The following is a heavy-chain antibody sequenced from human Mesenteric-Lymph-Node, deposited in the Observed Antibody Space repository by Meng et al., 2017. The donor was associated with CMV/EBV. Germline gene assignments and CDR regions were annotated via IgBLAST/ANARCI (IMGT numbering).Heavy chain of an antibody. CDR1: GFTLDDYT. Sequence: GESLKISCAASGFTLDDYTMHWVRQAPGKGLEWVTSISSSSSYIYYADSVKGRFTISRDNAKNSLYLQMNSLRAEDTAVYYCARDPARVGSVWGQGTLVTVSS. V-gene: IGHV3-21*01. CDR2: ISSSSSYI. CDR3: ARDPARVGSV. D-gene: IGHD1-26*01. J-gene: IGHJ4*02.